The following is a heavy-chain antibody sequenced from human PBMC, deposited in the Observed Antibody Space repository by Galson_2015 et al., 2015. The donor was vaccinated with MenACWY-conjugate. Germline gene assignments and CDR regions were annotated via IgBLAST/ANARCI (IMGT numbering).Heavy chain of an antibody. CDR1: GYSFTNYW. CDR2: IYPGDSDT. Sequence: KVSCKASGYSFTNYWIGWVRQMPGKGLEWMGIIYPGDSDTRYSPSFHGQVTISADKSISTAYLQWSNLKASDTAVYYCARMMANYWYFDFWGRGTLVTVSA. J-gene: IGHJ2*01. CDR3: ARMMANYWYFDF. D-gene: IGHD5-24*01. V-gene: IGHV5-51*01.